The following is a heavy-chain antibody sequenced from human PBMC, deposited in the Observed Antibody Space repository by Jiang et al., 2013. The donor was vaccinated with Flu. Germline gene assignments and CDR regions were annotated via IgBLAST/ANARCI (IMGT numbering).Heavy chain of an antibody. Sequence: MPGKGLEWMGRVDPSDSYTNYSPSFQGHVTTSADKSISTAYLQWSSLKASDTAMYYCARHLGHMVATVDRGMDVWGQGTTVTVSS. V-gene: IGHV5-10-1*01. CDR3: ARHLGHMVATVDRGMDV. J-gene: IGHJ6*02. CDR2: VDPSDSYT. D-gene: IGHD5-12*01.